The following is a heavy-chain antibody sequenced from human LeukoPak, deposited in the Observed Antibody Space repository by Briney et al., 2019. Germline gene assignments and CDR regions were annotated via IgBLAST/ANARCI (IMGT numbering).Heavy chain of an antibody. V-gene: IGHV3-13*01. CDR1: GFTFSSYD. D-gene: IGHD3-22*01. J-gene: IGHJ3*02. CDR2: IGTAGDT. CDR3: AKDQTITMIVVVITTSAFDI. Sequence: PGGSLRLSCAASGFTFSSYDMHWVRQATGKGLEWVSAIGTAGDTYYPDSVKGRFTISRDNSKNTLYLQMNSLRAEDTAVYYCAKDQTITMIVVVITTSAFDIWGQGTMVTVSS.